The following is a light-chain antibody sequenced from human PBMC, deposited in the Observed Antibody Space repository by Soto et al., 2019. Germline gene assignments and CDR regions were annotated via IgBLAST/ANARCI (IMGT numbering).Light chain of an antibody. CDR1: HDISNT. CDR2: LAS. V-gene: IGKV1-13*02. J-gene: IGKJ5*01. Sequence: AIHLTQSPSSLSASVGDRVTITCRASHDISNTLAWYQQKPGQPPKLLIHLASSLERGVPSRFSGSGSGTDFTLTISGLQPEDFATYYCQVFNTFPLTFGQGTRLEIK. CDR3: QVFNTFPLT.